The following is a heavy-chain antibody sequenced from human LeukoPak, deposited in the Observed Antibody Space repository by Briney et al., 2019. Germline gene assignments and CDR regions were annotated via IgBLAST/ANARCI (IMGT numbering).Heavy chain of an antibody. CDR1: GYSFTSYW. Sequence: GESLKISCKGSGYSFTSYWIGWVRQMPGKGLEWMGIIYPGDSDPTYSPSFQGQVTISADKSISTAYLQWSSLKASDTAMYYCARQVDHYDSSGYHHYYGMDVWGQGTTVTVS. CDR2: IYPGDSDP. V-gene: IGHV5-51*01. J-gene: IGHJ6*02. D-gene: IGHD3-22*01. CDR3: ARQVDHYDSSGYHHYYGMDV.